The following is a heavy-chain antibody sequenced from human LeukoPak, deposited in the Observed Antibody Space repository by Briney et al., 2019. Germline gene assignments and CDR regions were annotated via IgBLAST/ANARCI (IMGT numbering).Heavy chain of an antibody. J-gene: IGHJ4*02. CDR3: ARQELSYGSGSHFDY. CDR1: GGYISTFY. D-gene: IGHD3-16*02. V-gene: IGHV4-59*08. Sequence: SEALSLTCTVSGGYISTFYWTWIRQPPGKGLEWIGSISYSGSTNYSPSLEGRVTMSVDTSKNQFSLKLRAVTAADTAVYFCARQELSYGSGSHFDYWGQGILVIFS. CDR2: ISYSGST.